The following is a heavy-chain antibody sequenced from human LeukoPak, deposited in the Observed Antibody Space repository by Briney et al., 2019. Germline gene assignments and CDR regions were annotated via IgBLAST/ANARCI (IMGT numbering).Heavy chain of an antibody. J-gene: IGHJ4*02. CDR3: ARGQLPNKYYFDY. V-gene: IGHV4-59*01. CDR1: GGSISNYY. CDR2: IYYIGST. Sequence: PSETLSLTCTVSGGSISNYYWSWIRQAPGQGLEWIAYIYYIGSTNYNPSLKSRVTVSMDTSKNQFSLKLNSVTAADTAMYYCARGQLPNKYYFDYWGQGTLVTVSS. D-gene: IGHD1-1*01.